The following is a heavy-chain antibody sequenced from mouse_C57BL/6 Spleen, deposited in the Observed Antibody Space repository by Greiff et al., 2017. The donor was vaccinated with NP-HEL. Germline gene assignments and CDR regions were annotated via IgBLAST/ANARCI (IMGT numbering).Heavy chain of an antibody. Sequence: QVQLKQPGAELVMPGASVKLSCKASGYTFTSYWMHWVKQRPGQGLEWIGEIDPSDSYNNYNQKFKGKSTLTVDKSSSTAYRQLSRLTSEDSAVYYCARYYGNYVGFDYWGQGTTLTVSS. CDR2: IDPSDSYN. CDR1: GYTFTSYW. J-gene: IGHJ2*01. D-gene: IGHD2-1*01. CDR3: ARYYGNYVGFDY. V-gene: IGHV1-69*01.